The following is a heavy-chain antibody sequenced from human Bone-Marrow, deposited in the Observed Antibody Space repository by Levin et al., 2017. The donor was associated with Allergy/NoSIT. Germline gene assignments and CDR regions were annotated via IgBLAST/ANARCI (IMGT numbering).Heavy chain of an antibody. V-gene: IGHV4-38-2*01. CDR1: GYSINNGYY. Sequence: PGGSLRLSCVVSGYSINNGYYWGWIRQPPGKGLEWIGSIFHTGTTYYNPSLMSRVTISLDMSKNHFSLKLTSVTAADTAVYYCARGAAADYWGQGTLVTVSS. CDR3: ARGAAADY. D-gene: IGHD2-2*01. J-gene: IGHJ4*02. CDR2: IFHTGTT.